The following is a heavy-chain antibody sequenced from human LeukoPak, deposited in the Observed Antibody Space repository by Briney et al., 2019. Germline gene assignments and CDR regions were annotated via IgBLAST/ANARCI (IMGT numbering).Heavy chain of an antibody. J-gene: IGHJ6*01. CDR2: IYYSGRT. V-gene: IGHV4-31*03. CDR1: GGSISSGDYY. CDR3: ARARYDSYPMDV. D-gene: IGHD3-3*01. Sequence: SETLSLTCTVSGGSISSGDYYWSWIRQHPGKGLEWIGYIYYSGRTYYNPSLKSRVTISVDTSKNQFSLKLSSVTAADTAVYYCARARYDSYPMDVWGQGTTVTVSS.